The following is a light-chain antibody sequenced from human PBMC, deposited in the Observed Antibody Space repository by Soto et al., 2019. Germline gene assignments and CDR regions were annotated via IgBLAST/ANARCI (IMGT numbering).Light chain of an antibody. V-gene: IGKV3-20*01. J-gene: IGKJ1*01. CDR1: QSLSNNY. Sequence: EIVLTQSPGTLSLSPGERVTLSCRASQSLSNNYLAWYQQKPGQAPRLLIYSASGRATGIPDRFSGSGSGTDFTLTISRLEPEDFAVYYCQQYGSSPLTFGQGTKVEMK. CDR3: QQYGSSPLT. CDR2: SAS.